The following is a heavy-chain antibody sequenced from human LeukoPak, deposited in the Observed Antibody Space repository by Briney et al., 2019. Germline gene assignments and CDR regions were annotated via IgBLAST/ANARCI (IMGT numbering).Heavy chain of an antibody. CDR1: GASINSGSNY. J-gene: IGHJ4*02. V-gene: IGHV4-39*07. CDR2: IYSSGST. Sequence: SETLSLTCRVSGASINSGSNYWGWIRQPPGKTLEWIGSIYSSGSTYYNPSLKSRVIIMIDTPKNHFSLTLSSVTAADTAVYYCARSDGYGLVGIWGQGTLVTVSS. D-gene: IGHD3-10*01. CDR3: ARSDGYGLVGI.